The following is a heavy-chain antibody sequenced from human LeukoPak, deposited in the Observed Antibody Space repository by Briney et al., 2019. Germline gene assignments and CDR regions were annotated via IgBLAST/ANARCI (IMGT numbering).Heavy chain of an antibody. CDR3: ARDQGCTSTSCYTGEGNLHGY. V-gene: IGHV1-69*05. CDR2: IIPIFGTA. CDR1: GGTFSSYA. Sequence: SVKVSCKASGGTFSSYAISWVRQAPGQGLEWMGGIIPIFGTANYAQKFQGRVTITTDESTSTAYMELSSLRSEDTAVYYCARDQGCTSTSCYTGEGNLHGYWGQGTLVTVSS. J-gene: IGHJ4*02. D-gene: IGHD2-2*02.